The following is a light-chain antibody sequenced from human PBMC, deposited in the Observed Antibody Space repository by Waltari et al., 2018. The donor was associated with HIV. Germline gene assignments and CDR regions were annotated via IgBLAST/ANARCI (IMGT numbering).Light chain of an antibody. CDR1: SSTIGAGYD. CDR3: QSYDSSLSVWV. V-gene: IGLV1-40*01. CDR2: GNS. Sequence: QSVLTQPPSVSGAPGQRVTISCTGSSSTIGAGYDVHWYQQFPGTAPKLLIYGNSNRPSGVPDRFSGSKSGTSAALAITGLLAEDEADYYCQSYDSSLSVWVFGGGTKLTVL. J-gene: IGLJ3*02.